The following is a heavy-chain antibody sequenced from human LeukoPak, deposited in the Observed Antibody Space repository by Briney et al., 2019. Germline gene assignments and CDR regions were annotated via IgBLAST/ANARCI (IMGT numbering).Heavy chain of an antibody. Sequence: GGSLRLSCAASGFTFSSYAMSWVRQAPGKGLEWVSAISGSGGSTYYADSVKGRFTISRDNSKNTLYLQMNSLRAEDTAIYYCARVYSSSSGKGMDVWGQGTTVTVSS. CDR3: ARVYSSSSGKGMDV. J-gene: IGHJ6*02. CDR2: ISGSGGST. V-gene: IGHV3-23*01. CDR1: GFTFSSYA. D-gene: IGHD6-6*01.